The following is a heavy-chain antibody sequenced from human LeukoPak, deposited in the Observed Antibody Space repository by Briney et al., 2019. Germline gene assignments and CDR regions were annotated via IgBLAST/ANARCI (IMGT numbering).Heavy chain of an antibody. CDR1: GGTFSSYA. J-gene: IGHJ5*02. CDR2: IIPIFGTA. CDR3: ARDVYDFWSGYYTHNWFDP. D-gene: IGHD3-3*01. Sequence: GASVKVSCKASGGTFSSYAISWVRQAPGQGLEWMGGIIPIFGTANYAQKFQGRVTITADESTSTAYMELSSLRSEDTAVYYCARDVYDFWSGYYTHNWFDPWGQGTLVTVSS. V-gene: IGHV1-69*13.